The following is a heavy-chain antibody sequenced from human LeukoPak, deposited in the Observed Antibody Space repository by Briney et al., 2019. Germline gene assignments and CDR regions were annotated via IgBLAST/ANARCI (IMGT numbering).Heavy chain of an antibody. D-gene: IGHD6-6*01. Sequence: GGSVRLFCAASGFTFSDSAMSWVRKAPGKGPEWVSGFSSGGGSRYYADSGKGRFTISRDNSKNTLYLQMSSLIAEDTAVYYCANSPLAARPRLDYWGQGTLVTVSS. V-gene: IGHV3-23*01. CDR3: ANSPLAARPRLDY. CDR1: GFTFSDSA. CDR2: FSSGGGSR. J-gene: IGHJ4*02.